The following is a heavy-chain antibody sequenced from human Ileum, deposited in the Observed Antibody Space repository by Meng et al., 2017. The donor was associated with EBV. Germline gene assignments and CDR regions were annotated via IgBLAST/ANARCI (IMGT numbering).Heavy chain of an antibody. Sequence: GGFSSPGGSVRLSCAASVLPFSSCWMHWVRPAPGKGRVCVFRISDVCSSTHYAHSVKCRLTISRDNSKNTLYREMIGLRTDDTAMYYCGDFAVSWGQGTLVTVSS. CDR2: ISDVCSST. V-gene: IGHV3-74*01. CDR3: GDFAVS. J-gene: IGHJ4*02. CDR1: VLPFSSCW. D-gene: IGHD3-3*01.